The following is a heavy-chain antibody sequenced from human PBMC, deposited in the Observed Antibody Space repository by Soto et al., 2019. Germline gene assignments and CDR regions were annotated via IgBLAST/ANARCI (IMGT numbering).Heavy chain of an antibody. V-gene: IGHV4-31*03. J-gene: IGHJ5*02. D-gene: IGHD3-3*01. CDR1: GGSISSGGYY. CDR3: ARTGRVRLWSGYGNWFDP. Sequence: QVQLQESGPGLVKPSQTLSLTCTVSGGSISSGGYYWSWLRQHPGKGLEWIGYIYYSGSTYYNPALKRRVTLSVDTSKNQFSLKLSSVTAADTGVYYCARTGRVRLWSGYGNWFDPWGQGTLVTVSS. CDR2: IYYSGST.